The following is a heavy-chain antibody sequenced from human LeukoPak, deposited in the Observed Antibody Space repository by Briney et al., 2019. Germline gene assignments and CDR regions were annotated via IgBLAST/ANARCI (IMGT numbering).Heavy chain of an antibody. CDR3: ARDTRSSGWNIYFDY. J-gene: IGHJ4*02. CDR2: IYSGGST. D-gene: IGHD6-19*01. CDR1: GFTVSSNY. V-gene: IGHV3-66*01. Sequence: GGSLRLSCAASGFTVSSNYMSWVRQAPGKGLEWVSVIYSGGSTYYADSVKGRFTISRDNSKNTLYLQMNSLRAEDTAVYYCARDTRSSGWNIYFDYWGQGTLVTVSS.